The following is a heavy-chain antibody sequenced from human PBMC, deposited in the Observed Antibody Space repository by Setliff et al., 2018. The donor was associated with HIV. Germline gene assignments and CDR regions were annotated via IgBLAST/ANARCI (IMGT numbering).Heavy chain of an antibody. CDR2: VNTNTENP. V-gene: IGHV7-4-1*02. J-gene: IGHJ6*03. CDR3: ARAQALLRVYYMDV. D-gene: IGHD3-3*01. Sequence: ASVKVSCKASGYTFTKYGISWVQQAPGQGLEWLGWVNTNTENPTYAQGFTGRFVFSLDTSVSAAFLQISSLKAEDTAVYYCARAQALLRVYYMDVWGKRDHGHRLL. CDR1: GYTFTKYG.